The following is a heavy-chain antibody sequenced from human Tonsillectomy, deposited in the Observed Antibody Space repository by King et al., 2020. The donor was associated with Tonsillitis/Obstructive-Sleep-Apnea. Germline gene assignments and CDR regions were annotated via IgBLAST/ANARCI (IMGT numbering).Heavy chain of an antibody. CDR3: AREGMDMTTVTTHFDY. CDR2: ISYDGSNK. J-gene: IGHJ4*02. CDR1: GFTFSSYA. V-gene: IGHV3-30*01. Sequence: VQLVESGGGVVQPGRSLRLSCAASGFTFSSYAMHWVRQAPGKGLEWVAVISYDGSNKNYADSVKGRFTISRDNSKNTLYLQMNSLRAEDTAVYYCAREGMDMTTVTTHFDYWGQGTLVTVSS. D-gene: IGHD4-17*01.